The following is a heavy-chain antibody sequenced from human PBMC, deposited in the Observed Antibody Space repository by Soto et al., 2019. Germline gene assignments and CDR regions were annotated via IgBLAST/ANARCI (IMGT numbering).Heavy chain of an antibody. Sequence: GGSLRLSCATSGLTFSNYAMSWVRQAPGGGLEWVSSMSGSSSTTYYADSVRGRFTISRDRSKNTLYLQMSSLRAGDTALYYCAKNQERELPRVIDFWGQGTLVTVSS. CDR3: AKNQERELPRVIDF. CDR2: MSGSSSTT. V-gene: IGHV3-23*01. J-gene: IGHJ4*02. D-gene: IGHD1-7*01. CDR1: GLTFSNYA.